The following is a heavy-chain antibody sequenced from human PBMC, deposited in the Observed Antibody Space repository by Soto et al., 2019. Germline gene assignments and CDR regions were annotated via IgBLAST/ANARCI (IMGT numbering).Heavy chain of an antibody. CDR3: AKSGSSSWSYYYYYGMDV. Sequence: PGGSLRLSCAASGFTFSSYAMSWVRQAPGKGLEWVSAISGSGGSTYYADSVKGRFTISRDNSKNTPYLQMNSLRAEDTAVYYCAKSGSSSWSYYYYYGMDVWGQGTTVTVSS. CDR1: GFTFSSYA. D-gene: IGHD6-13*01. V-gene: IGHV3-23*01. CDR2: ISGSGGST. J-gene: IGHJ6*02.